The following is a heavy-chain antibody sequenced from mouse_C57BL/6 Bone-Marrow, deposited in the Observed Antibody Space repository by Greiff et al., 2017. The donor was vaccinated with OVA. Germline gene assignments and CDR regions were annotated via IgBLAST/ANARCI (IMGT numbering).Heavy chain of an antibody. CDR1: GFTFSDYG. Sequence: EVHLVESGGGLVKPGGSLKLSCAASGFTFSDYGMHWVRQAPEQGLEWVAYISSGSSTIYYADTVKGRFTISRDTAKNTLFLQMTSLRSEDTAMYYCARDGYYGWFADWGQGTLVTVSA. CDR2: ISSGSSTI. CDR3: ARDGYYGWFAD. J-gene: IGHJ3*01. D-gene: IGHD2-3*01. V-gene: IGHV5-17*01.